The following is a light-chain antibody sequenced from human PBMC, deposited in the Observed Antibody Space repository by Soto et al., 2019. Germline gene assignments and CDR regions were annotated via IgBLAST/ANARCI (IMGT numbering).Light chain of an antibody. CDR3: QQRSNWPPIT. CDR1: QSVSSY. CDR2: DAS. Sequence: IVLTKSPATLAVSTGKRATLSCRASQSVSSYLAWYQQKPGQAPRLLIYDASNRATGIPARFSGSGSETDFTLTISSLEPEDFAVYYCQQRSNWPPITFGQGTRLEVK. J-gene: IGKJ5*01. V-gene: IGKV3-11*01.